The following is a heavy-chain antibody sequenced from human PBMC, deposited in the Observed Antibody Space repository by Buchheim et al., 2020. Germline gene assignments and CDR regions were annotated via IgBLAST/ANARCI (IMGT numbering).Heavy chain of an antibody. D-gene: IGHD3-16*01. Sequence: EVQLVESGGGLVQPGGSLRLSCAASGFIFANYAMTWVRQAPGKGLEWVAAISAGGGGTYYGDSLEGRFTVSRDNSKDTLFLQVNSLRGDDTAVYYCAILRLGQFPEWGQGTL. CDR2: ISAGGGGT. J-gene: IGHJ4*02. V-gene: IGHV3-23*04. CDR3: AILRLGQFPE. CDR1: GFIFANYA.